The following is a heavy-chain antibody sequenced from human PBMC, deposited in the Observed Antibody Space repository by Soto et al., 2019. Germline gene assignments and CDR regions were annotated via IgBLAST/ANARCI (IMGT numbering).Heavy chain of an antibody. J-gene: IGHJ2*01. D-gene: IGHD4-17*01. CDR1: GYTFTTYY. CDR3: ARGGHGDNVGYWYFDL. CDR2: INPGGVST. Sequence: QVQLVQSGAEVKKPGASVEVSCKASGYTFTTYYIHLVRHAPGQGLEWIGVINPGGVSTKYAAKFPDRVTMNSDTSTSTVYMDLSSLRSEATAVYFCARGGHGDNVGYWYFDLWGRGTQVTVSP. V-gene: IGHV1-46*01.